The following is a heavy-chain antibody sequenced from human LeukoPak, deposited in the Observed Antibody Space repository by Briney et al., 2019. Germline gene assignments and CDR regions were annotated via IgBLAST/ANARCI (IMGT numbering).Heavy chain of an antibody. Sequence: GGSLRLSCAASGFTFSSSAMSWVRPAPGKGLEWVSAISGNGGSTYYGDSVKGRFTISRDNSKSTLFLQMNSLRAEDTAVYYCAKENGANGLFDYWGQGTLVTVSS. CDR1: GFTFSSSA. CDR2: ISGNGGST. CDR3: AKENGANGLFDY. J-gene: IGHJ4*02. D-gene: IGHD1-26*01. V-gene: IGHV3-23*01.